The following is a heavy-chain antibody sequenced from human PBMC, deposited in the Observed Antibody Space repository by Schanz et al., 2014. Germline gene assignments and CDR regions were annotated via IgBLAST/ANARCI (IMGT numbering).Heavy chain of an antibody. CDR2: IYSGIGA. Sequence: QVQMVESGGGVVQPGRSLRLSCAASGFAFSVYGMHWVRQAPGKGPEWVSVIYSGIGAYYADSVKDRFTVSRDNSKNTVYLQMNSLRAEDTSVYFCARVRRRIATPSTPSFRNYYYYAMDVWGQGTTVTVSS. J-gene: IGHJ6*02. CDR3: ARVRRRIATPSTPSFRNYYYYAMDV. D-gene: IGHD6-13*01. CDR1: GFAFSVYG. V-gene: IGHV3-NL1*01.